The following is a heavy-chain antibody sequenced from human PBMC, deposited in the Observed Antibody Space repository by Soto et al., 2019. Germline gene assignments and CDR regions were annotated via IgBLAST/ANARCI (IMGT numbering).Heavy chain of an antibody. Sequence: EVQLLESGGGLVQPGGSLRLSCAASGFTFSSYAMSWVRQAPGKGLEWVSAISGSGGSTYYADSVKGRFTISSDNSKNTLYLQMNSLSAEDTAVYYCANDYGSGSYPSPDYFDYWGQGTLVTVSS. V-gene: IGHV3-23*01. CDR3: ANDYGSGSYPSPDYFDY. J-gene: IGHJ4*02. CDR2: ISGSGGST. D-gene: IGHD3-10*01. CDR1: GFTFSSYA.